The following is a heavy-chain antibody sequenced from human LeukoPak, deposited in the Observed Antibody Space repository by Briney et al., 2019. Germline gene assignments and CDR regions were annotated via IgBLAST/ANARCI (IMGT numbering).Heavy chain of an antibody. CDR2: SIPIFDTT. V-gene: IGHV1-69*05. D-gene: IGHD2-15*01. Sequence: ASVKVSCKASGGAFSRYSSSWVRQAPGQGLEWMGRSIPIFDTTNYAQKFQGRVTITTDESTSTAYMELSSLRSEDTAVYYCAGRFCRSGSCLPLDYWGQGTPVTVSS. CDR3: AGRFCRSGSCLPLDY. CDR1: GGAFSRYS. J-gene: IGHJ4*02.